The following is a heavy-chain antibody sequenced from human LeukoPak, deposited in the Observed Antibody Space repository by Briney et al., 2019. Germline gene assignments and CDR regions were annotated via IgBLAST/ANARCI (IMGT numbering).Heavy chain of an antibody. CDR1: GFTFSSYW. J-gene: IGHJ4*02. Sequence: GGSLRLSCAVSGFTFSSYWMNWARQAPGKGLEWVANIKQDGSEKNYVDSVKGRFTISRDNAKSSLFLQMNDLRAEDTAVYYCAKGGRGNGEVYWGQGTLVTVSS. CDR3: AKGGRGNGEVY. V-gene: IGHV3-7*01. D-gene: IGHD2-8*01. CDR2: IKQDGSEK.